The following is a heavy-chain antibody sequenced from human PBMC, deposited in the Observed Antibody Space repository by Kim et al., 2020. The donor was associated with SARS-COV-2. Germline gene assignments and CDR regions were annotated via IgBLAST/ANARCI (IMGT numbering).Heavy chain of an antibody. J-gene: IGHJ4*02. CDR2: GGTT. V-gene: IGHV3-15*01. Sequence: GGTTDYAAPVKGRFTISRDDSKNTLYLQMNSLKTEDTAVYYCTTVLELVWGQGTLVTVSS. D-gene: IGHD3-10*01. CDR3: TTVLELV.